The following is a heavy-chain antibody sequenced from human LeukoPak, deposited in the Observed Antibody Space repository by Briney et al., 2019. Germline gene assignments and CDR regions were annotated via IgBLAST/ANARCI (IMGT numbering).Heavy chain of an antibody. CDR2: ISYSGNT. D-gene: IGHD1-26*01. CDR3: ARLILSGSYLYYFDY. V-gene: IGHV4-59*08. Sequence: SEPLSLTCTVSGGSISSYYWSWIRQPPGKGLEWIGYISYSGNTNYNPSLKSRVTISVDMSKNPFSLKLSSVTAADTAVYHCARLILSGSYLYYFDYWGQGTLVTVSP. J-gene: IGHJ4*02. CDR1: GGSISSYY.